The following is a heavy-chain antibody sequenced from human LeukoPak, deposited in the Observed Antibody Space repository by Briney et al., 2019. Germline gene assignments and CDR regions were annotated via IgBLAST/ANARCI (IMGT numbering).Heavy chain of an antibody. CDR3: AREGKTAFDI. CDR2: IKNDGSRT. CDR1: GVTFSKYW. J-gene: IGHJ3*02. D-gene: IGHD3-10*01. Sequence: GGSLRLSCVASGVTFSKYWMHWVRQAPGTGLVWVSRIKNDGSRTTYADAVKGRFTISRDNAKNTLYLQMNSLRAEDTAVYYCAREGKTAFDIWGQGTTVTVSS. V-gene: IGHV3-74*01.